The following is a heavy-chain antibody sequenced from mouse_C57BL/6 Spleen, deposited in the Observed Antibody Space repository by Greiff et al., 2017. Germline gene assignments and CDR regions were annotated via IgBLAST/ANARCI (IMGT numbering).Heavy chain of an antibody. D-gene: IGHD1-1*01. CDR2: IYPGRGNT. Sequence: QVQLKQSGPELVKPGASVKISCKASGYSFTSYYIHWVKQRPGQGLEWIGWIYPGRGNTKYNEKFKGKATLTADTSSSTAYMQLSSLTSEDSAVYYCARVYGSSPYYAMDYWGQGTSVTVSS. J-gene: IGHJ4*01. CDR3: ARVYGSSPYYAMDY. CDR1: GYSFTSYY. V-gene: IGHV1-66*01.